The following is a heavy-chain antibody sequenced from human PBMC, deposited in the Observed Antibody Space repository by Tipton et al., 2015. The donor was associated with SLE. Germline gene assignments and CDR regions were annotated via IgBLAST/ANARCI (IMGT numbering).Heavy chain of an antibody. CDR1: GGSIRTYY. D-gene: IGHD3-3*02. Sequence: TLSLTCSVSGGSIRTYYWSWIRQTPGKGLEWIGYMYYSGITNYNPSLYSRVSISVDTSRNQFPLKMNSVTAADTAIYYCARGTPFMEFERNWFDPWGQGTLVTVSS. CDR2: MYYSGIT. CDR3: ARGTPFMEFERNWFDP. V-gene: IGHV4-59*01. J-gene: IGHJ5*02.